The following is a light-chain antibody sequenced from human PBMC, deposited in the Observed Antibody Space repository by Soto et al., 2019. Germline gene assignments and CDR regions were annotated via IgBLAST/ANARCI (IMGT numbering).Light chain of an antibody. CDR3: AAWDDSLNGWV. V-gene: IGLV1-36*01. J-gene: IGLJ3*02. Sequence: QSVLTQPPSVSGAPRQRVTISCSGSSSNIGSNAVNWYQQLPGKAPKLLIYYDDMVPSGVSDRFSASKSGTSASLAISRLQSEDEADYYCAAWDDSLNGWVFGGGTKLTVL. CDR1: SSNIGSNA. CDR2: YDD.